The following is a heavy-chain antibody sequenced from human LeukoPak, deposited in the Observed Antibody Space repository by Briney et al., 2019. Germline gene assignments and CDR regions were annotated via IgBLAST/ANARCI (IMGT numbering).Heavy chain of an antibody. Sequence: PGGSLRLSCAGSGFTFSTYGMSWVRQPPGKGLEWVSAISGSGFSTYYVDSVKGRFTISRDNSKNTLVLQMNSLRAEDTAVYYCASPRVVDDAFDIWGQGTMVTVSS. CDR2: ISGSGFST. J-gene: IGHJ3*02. D-gene: IGHD3-22*01. CDR3: ASPRVVDDAFDI. CDR1: GFTFSTYG. V-gene: IGHV3-23*01.